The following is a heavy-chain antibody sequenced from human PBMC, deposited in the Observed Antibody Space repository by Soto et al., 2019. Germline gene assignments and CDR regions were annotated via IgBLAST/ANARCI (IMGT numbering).Heavy chain of an antibody. J-gene: IGHJ4*02. CDR1: GFSFITYA. D-gene: IGHD2-8*02. CDR3: AKKTYSTGGIRSYIDY. Sequence: EVQLLESGGGLLQPGGSLRLSCAASGFSFITYAMSWVRQAPGKGLEWVSTISHSGGNTYYADSVKGRFTISRDNSKNTRYLQMSSLRAEETALYFCAKKTYSTGGIRSYIDYWGQGTLVTVSS. V-gene: IGHV3-23*01. CDR2: ISHSGGNT.